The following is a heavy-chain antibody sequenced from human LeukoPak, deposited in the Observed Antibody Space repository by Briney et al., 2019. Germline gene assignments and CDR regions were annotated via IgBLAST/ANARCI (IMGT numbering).Heavy chain of an antibody. CDR2: VDYSGNT. D-gene: IGHD3-3*01. CDR1: GGSITRANQY. V-gene: IGHV4-39*01. J-gene: IGHJ4*02. Sequence: SETLSLTCAASGGSITRANQYWDWVRQPPGKELEWIGSVDYSGNTYYNPSLKSRVTMSVDAPKAQFSLKLISVTAADTAVYYCARRAPYDGGYYHYFDVCGQGTLVTVSS. CDR3: ARRAPYDGGYYHYFDV.